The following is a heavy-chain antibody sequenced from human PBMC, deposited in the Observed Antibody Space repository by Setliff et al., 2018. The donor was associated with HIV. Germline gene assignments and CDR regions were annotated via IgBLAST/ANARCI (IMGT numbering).Heavy chain of an antibody. CDR1: GGSIRTGAYY. D-gene: IGHD3-16*01. Sequence: PSETLSLTCTVSGGSIRTGAYYWGWIRQPPGKGLEWIGSIYYDGKTFCKPSLKSRITISVDTSKNQFSLSLNSVTAAATAVYCGARGGAVSADFDSWGQGTLVTVSS. CDR2: IYYDGKT. CDR3: ARGGAVSADFDS. V-gene: IGHV4-39*07. J-gene: IGHJ5*01.